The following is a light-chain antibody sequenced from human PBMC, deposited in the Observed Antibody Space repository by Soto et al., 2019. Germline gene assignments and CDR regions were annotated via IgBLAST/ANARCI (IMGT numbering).Light chain of an antibody. V-gene: IGLV2-8*01. CDR3: SSYAGSNNLV. J-gene: IGLJ1*01. CDR1: SSDVGGYNY. CDR2: EVT. Sequence: QSALTQPPSASGSPGQSVTISCTGTSSDVGGYNYVSWYQQHPSKAPKLIIYEVTKWPSGVPDRFSGSKSGNTASLTVSGLQADDEADYYCSSYAGSNNLVFGTGTKVTVL.